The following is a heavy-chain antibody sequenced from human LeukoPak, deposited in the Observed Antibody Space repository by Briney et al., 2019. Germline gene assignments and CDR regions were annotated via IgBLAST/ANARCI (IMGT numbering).Heavy chain of an antibody. V-gene: IGHV4-4*02. CDR3: ARVFYRLYLVRGVKYYFDY. Sequence: PSGTLSHTCAVSGGSISSSNWWSWVRQPPGKGLEWIGEIYRSGSTNYNPSLKSRVTISVDKSKNQFSLKLSSVTAADTAVYYCARVFYRLYLVRGVKYYFDYWGQGTLVTVSS. D-gene: IGHD3-10*01. CDR2: IYRSGST. J-gene: IGHJ4*02. CDR1: GGSISSSNW.